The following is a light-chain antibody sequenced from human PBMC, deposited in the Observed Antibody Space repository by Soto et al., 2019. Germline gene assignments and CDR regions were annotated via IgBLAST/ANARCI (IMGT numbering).Light chain of an antibody. CDR1: SSDVGSYDL. CDR3: CSFAHGRTLYV. J-gene: IGLJ1*01. V-gene: IGLV2-23*02. Sequence: QSVLTQPASVSGSPGQSITITCTGSSSDVGSYDLVSWYQHHPGKAPKLIIYEVSKRPSGVSNRFSGSKSGNTASLTISGLQAEDEADYYCCSFAHGRTLYVFGIGTKVTVL. CDR2: EVS.